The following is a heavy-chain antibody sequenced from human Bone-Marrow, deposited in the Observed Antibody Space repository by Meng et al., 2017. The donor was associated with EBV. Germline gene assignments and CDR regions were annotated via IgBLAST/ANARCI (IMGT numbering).Heavy chain of an antibody. V-gene: IGHV3-11*01. CDR2: ISSSGYTI. CDR1: GFTFSDYY. J-gene: IGHJ4*02. CDR3: ASQRGGDYYGSGSYFDY. D-gene: IGHD3-10*01. Sequence: QVQXVESGXXXVKPGGSXRRSCAXPGFTFSDYYMSWIRQAPGKGLERVSYISSSGYTIYYADSVKGRFTISRDNAKNSLYLQMNSLRAEDTAVYYCASQRGGDYYGSGSYFDYWGQGTLVTVSS.